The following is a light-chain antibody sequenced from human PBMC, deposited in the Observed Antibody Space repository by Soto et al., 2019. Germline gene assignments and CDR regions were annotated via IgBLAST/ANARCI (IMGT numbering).Light chain of an antibody. CDR2: DAS. J-gene: IGKJ2*01. V-gene: IGKV1-5*01. Sequence: DIQMTQSPSTLSASVGDRVTITCRASQSVNTWLAWYQQKPGKAPKLLIYDASILESGVPSRFIGSGSGTEFTLTISSLQPDDFATYYCQQYNSYLYTFGQGTKLEIK. CDR3: QQYNSYLYT. CDR1: QSVNTW.